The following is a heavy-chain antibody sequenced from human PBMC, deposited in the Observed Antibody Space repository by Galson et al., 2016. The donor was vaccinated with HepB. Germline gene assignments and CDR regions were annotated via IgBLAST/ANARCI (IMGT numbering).Heavy chain of an antibody. J-gene: IGHJ5*02. CDR1: GFTVTANY. V-gene: IGHV3-53*01. CDR2: IYKGGIT. CDR3: AREMGQWEFQGRWFDP. Sequence: LSLSCAASGFTVTANYMSWVRQAPGKGLEWVSVIYKGGITFYADSVKGRFTISRDNVKNTLNLEMTSLRVDDTAVYYCAREMGQWEFQGRWFDPWGQGTLVTVSS. D-gene: IGHD1-26*01.